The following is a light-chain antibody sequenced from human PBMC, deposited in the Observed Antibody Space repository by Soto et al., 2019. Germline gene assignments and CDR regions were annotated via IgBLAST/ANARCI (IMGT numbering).Light chain of an antibody. CDR1: QAISNY. CDR3: QQYDNLPIT. V-gene: IGKV1-33*01. Sequence: DIQMTQSPSSLSASVGDRVTIPCQASQAISNYLNWYQQKPGKAPKRLIYDASNLETGVPSRFSGSGSGTDFTFTISSLQPEDIATYYCQQYDNLPITFGQGTRLEIK. J-gene: IGKJ5*01. CDR2: DAS.